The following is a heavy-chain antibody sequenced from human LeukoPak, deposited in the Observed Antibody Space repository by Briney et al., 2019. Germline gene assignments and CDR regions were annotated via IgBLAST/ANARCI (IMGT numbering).Heavy chain of an antibody. V-gene: IGHV3-30*04. Sequence: GGSLRLSCAASGFTFSSYALHWVRQAPGKGLEWVAVTSYDGSNKYFADSVKGRFTISRDNSKNTLYLQMNSLGVEDTAVYFCAREGYYDSSGSPFPFFDYWGQGTLVTVSS. D-gene: IGHD3-22*01. CDR3: AREGYYDSSGSPFPFFDY. J-gene: IGHJ4*02. CDR1: GFTFSSYA. CDR2: TSYDGSNK.